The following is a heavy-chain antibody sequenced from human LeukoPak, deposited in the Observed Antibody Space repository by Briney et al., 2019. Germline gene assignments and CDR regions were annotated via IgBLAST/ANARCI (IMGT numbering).Heavy chain of an antibody. Sequence: ASVKGSSKASGYSFISYGISWGRQAPRQRGEWMGGIRAYNGNTNYAQKLQGRVTMTTDTSTSTAYMELRSLRSDDTAVYYCARHILTGYYMGLNYWGQGTLVTVSS. J-gene: IGHJ4*02. V-gene: IGHV1-18*04. D-gene: IGHD3-9*01. CDR1: GYSFISYG. CDR2: IRAYNGNT. CDR3: ARHILTGYYMGLNY.